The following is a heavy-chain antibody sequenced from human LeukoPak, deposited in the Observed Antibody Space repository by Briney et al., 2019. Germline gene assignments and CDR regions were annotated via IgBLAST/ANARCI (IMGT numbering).Heavy chain of an antibody. CDR3: AKCFWRQLLSHPFDY. V-gene: IGHV3-23*01. J-gene: IGHJ4*02. CDR1: GFTFSSYG. CDR2: ISGSGGST. Sequence: GGSLRLSCAVSGFTFSSYGMSWVRQAPGKGLEWVSAISGSGGSTYYADSVKGRFTISRDNSKNTLYLQMNSLRAEDTAVYYCAKCFWRQLLSHPFDYWGQGTLVTVSS. D-gene: IGHD2-15*01.